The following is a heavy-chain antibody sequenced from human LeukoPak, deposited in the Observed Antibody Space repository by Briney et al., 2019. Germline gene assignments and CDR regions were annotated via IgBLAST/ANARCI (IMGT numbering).Heavy chain of an antibody. D-gene: IGHD3-9*01. CDR1: GGSISSGSYY. CDR2: IYTSGST. V-gene: IGHV4-61*02. J-gene: IGHJ6*03. Sequence: SQTLSLTCTVSGGSISSGSYYWSWIRQPAGKGLEWIGRIYTSGSTNYNPSLKSRVTISVDTSKNQFSLKLSSVTAADTAVYYCARSLYYDILTGYYFFYMDVWGKGTTVTVSS. CDR3: ARSLYYDILTGYYFFYMDV.